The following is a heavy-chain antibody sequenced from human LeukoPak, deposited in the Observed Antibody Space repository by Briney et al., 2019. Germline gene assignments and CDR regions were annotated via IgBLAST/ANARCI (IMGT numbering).Heavy chain of an antibody. D-gene: IGHD6-19*01. CDR1: GFTVSSNY. CDR2: IYSGGST. Sequence: GGSLRLSCAASGFTVSSNYMSWVRQAPGKGLEWVSVIYSGGSTYYADSVKGRFTISRDNSKNTLYLQMNSLRAEDTAVYYCARWFMWYSSGWYDYYFDYWGQGTLVTVSS. CDR3: ARWFMWYSSGWYDYYFDY. V-gene: IGHV3-53*01. J-gene: IGHJ4*02.